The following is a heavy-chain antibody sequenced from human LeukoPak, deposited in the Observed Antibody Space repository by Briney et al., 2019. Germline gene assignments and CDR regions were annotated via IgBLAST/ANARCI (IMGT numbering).Heavy chain of an antibody. J-gene: IGHJ6*02. CDR3: ARFQGGGCDV. V-gene: IGHV3-7*01. Sequence: PGGSLRLSCAASGFTFSTYWMSWVRQAPVKGLEWVANIKQDGSEKYYVDSVKGRFTVSRDNAKNSLFLQMNSLRVEDTAGYYCARFQGGGCDVWGQGTTVTVSS. D-gene: IGHD6-25*01. CDR1: GFTFSTYW. CDR2: IKQDGSEK.